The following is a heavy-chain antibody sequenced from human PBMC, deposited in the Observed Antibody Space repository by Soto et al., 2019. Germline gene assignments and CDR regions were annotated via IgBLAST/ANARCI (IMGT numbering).Heavy chain of an antibody. V-gene: IGHV3-64*01. Sequence: GGSLRLSCAVSGFSVSSNYMNWVRQAPGKGLEYVSAISSNGGSTYYANSVKGRFTISRDNSKNTLYLQMGSLRAEDMAVYYCARDTGYCSGGSCYPAGAFDIWGQGTMVTVSS. CDR1: GFSVSSNY. CDR3: ARDTGYCSGGSCYPAGAFDI. D-gene: IGHD2-15*01. J-gene: IGHJ3*02. CDR2: ISSNGGST.